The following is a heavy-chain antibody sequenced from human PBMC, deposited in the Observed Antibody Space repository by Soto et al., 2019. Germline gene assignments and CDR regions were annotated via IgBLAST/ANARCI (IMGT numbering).Heavy chain of an antibody. J-gene: IGHJ4*02. Sequence: GGSLRLSWASSGFTFSSYLMSWVRQAPGKGLEWVANIKQDGSEKYYVDSVKGRFTISRDNAKNSLYLQMNSLRAEDTAVYYCARGSRYSSSWYLAYDDYWGQGTLVNVSS. CDR3: ARGSRYSSSWYLAYDDY. D-gene: IGHD6-13*01. CDR2: IKQDGSEK. V-gene: IGHV3-7*03. CDR1: GFTFSSYL.